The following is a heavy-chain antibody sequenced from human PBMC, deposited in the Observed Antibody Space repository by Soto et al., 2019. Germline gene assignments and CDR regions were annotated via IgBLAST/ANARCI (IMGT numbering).Heavy chain of an antibody. CDR3: VYYCARSNYGGDGYFQYCREV. D-gene: IGHD2-21*02. J-gene: IGHJ6*02. Sequence: ASVKVSCKASGYRFTGYGLHWVRQAPGQGLQWMEWINPKSGATDYAQKFQGRVTMTREMSTNTASLELSGLRSDDTADDTAVYYCARSNYGGDGYFQYCREVWGRGPRVTASS. CDR2: INPKSGAT. V-gene: IGHV1-2*02. CDR1: GYRFTGYG.